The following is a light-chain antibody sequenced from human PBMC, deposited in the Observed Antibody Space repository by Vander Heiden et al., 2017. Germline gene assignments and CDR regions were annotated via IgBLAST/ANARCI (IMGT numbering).Light chain of an antibody. V-gene: IGKV1-39*01. CDR2: AAS. CDR1: QSISSY. Sequence: DIQMTQSPSSLSASVGDRVTITCRASQSISSYLNWYQQKPGKAPKLLIYAASRLQSGVPSRFSGSGSGTDFTLTISRLQPEDFATYYCQQSYSTSTFGGGTKVEIK. CDR3: QQSYSTST. J-gene: IGKJ4*01.